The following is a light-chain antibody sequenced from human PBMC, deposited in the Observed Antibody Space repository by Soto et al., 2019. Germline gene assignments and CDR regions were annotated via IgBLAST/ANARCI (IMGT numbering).Light chain of an antibody. CDR2: GAS. Sequence: EMMLSQSPGTLSLSPGERATLSCRASQSVSNNYLAWYQQKPGQAPRLLIYGASNRATGIPDRFSGSGSGTDFTPTISRLEPEDFAVYYCQQYGSSGTFGQGTKVDVK. CDR1: QSVSNNY. CDR3: QQYGSSGT. J-gene: IGKJ1*01. V-gene: IGKV3-20*01.